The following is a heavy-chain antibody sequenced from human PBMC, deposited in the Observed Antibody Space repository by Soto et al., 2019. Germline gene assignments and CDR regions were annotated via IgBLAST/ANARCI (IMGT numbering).Heavy chain of an antibody. CDR2: ISDSGDST. CDR1: GFTFSTCA. Sequence: PGGSLRLSCAASGFTFSTCAMSWVRQAPGKGLEWVSSISDSGDSTYYADSVKGRFTISRDNSKNTLYLQMNSLRAEDTAVYYCASWEAIAARDRPFDYWGQGTLVTVSS. V-gene: IGHV3-23*01. CDR3: ASWEAIAARDRPFDY. J-gene: IGHJ4*02. D-gene: IGHD6-6*01.